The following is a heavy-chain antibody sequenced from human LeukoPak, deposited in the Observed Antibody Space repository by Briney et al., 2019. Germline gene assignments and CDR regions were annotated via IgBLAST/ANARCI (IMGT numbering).Heavy chain of an antibody. D-gene: IGHD2/OR15-2a*01. CDR3: AKDPPSSGTTFDY. CDR2: SIGSGGSA. V-gene: IGHV3-23*01. CDR1: GFTFSTYT. J-gene: IGHJ4*02. Sequence: PGGSLRLSCVASGFTFSTYTMNWIRQAPGKGLEWVSGSIGSGGSAFYADSVKGRFTISRDNSKNTLYLQMNSLRAEDTAVYYCAKDPPSSGTTFDYWGQGTLVTVSS.